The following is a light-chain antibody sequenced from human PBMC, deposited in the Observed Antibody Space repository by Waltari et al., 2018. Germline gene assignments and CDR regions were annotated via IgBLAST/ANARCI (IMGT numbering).Light chain of an antibody. CDR2: GQN. J-gene: IGLJ2*01. CDR3: DSRDSSGNHEV. V-gene: IGLV3-19*01. CDR1: SLRRYN. Sequence: SELTQDPVVSVALDQTVRITCQGDSLRRYNASWYQQKPGQAPVLVIYGQNNRPSGIADRFSGSTSGNTASLTITGAQAEDEADYYCDSRDSSGNHEVFGGGTKLTVL.